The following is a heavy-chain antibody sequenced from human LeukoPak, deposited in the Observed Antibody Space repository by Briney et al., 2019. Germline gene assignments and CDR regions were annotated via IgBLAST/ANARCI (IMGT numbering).Heavy chain of an antibody. CDR3: ARDRRDMVRGINIVRQYHYYYYMDV. CDR1: GGSFSGYY. Sequence: SETLSLTCAVYGGSFSGYYWSWLRQPAGKGLEWIGRIYTSGSTNYNPSLKSRVTISVDTSKNQFSLKLSSVTAADTAVYYCARDRRDMVRGINIVRQYHYYYYMDVWGKGTTVTVSS. V-gene: IGHV4-4*07. D-gene: IGHD3-10*01. J-gene: IGHJ6*03. CDR2: IYTSGST.